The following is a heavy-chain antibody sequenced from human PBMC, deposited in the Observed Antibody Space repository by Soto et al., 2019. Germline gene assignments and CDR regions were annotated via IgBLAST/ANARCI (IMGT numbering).Heavy chain of an antibody. CDR3: ASGCSSGKGSQPDF. D-gene: IGHD1-26*01. V-gene: IGHV3-23*01. CDR1: GFIFSSFA. CDR2: IRRRGGST. Sequence: GGSLRLSCAPAGFIFSSFAMSWVRQAPGKGLDWVSAIRRRGGSTYSADSVKGRLTISRDNSKNTLCLKMGGPGAEDTAVYSCASGCSSGKGSQPDFWGRGSLVTVSS. J-gene: IGHJ4*02.